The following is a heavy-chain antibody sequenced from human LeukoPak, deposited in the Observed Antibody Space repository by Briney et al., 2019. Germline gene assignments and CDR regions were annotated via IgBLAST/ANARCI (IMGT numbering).Heavy chain of an antibody. Sequence: GESLKISCKGSGYSFTSYWIGWVRQMPGKGLEWMGIIYPGDSDTRYSPSFQGQVTISADKSISTAYLQWSSLKASDTAVYYCARVEVAVAGTYYYYYYMDVWGKGTTVTVSS. CDR3: ARVEVAVAGTYYYYYYMDV. CDR1: GYSFTSYW. CDR2: IYPGDSDT. V-gene: IGHV5-51*01. D-gene: IGHD6-19*01. J-gene: IGHJ6*03.